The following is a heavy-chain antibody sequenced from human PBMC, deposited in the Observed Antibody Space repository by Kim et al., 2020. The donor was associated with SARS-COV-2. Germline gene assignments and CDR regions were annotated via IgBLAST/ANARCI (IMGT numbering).Heavy chain of an antibody. CDR3: ASARATVAPSLRLDY. CDR2: INPSGGST. V-gene: IGHV1-46*01. J-gene: IGHJ4*02. D-gene: IGHD6-19*01. CDR1: GYTFTSYY. Sequence: ASVKVSCKASGYTFTSYYMHWVRQAPGQGLEWMGIINPSGGSTSYAQKFQGRVTMTRDTSTSTVYMELSSLRSEDTAVYYCASARATVAPSLRLDYWGQGTLVTVSS.